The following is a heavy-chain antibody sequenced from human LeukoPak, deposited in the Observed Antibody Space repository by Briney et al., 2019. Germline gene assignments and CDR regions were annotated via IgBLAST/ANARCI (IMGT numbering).Heavy chain of an antibody. V-gene: IGHV1-2*02. CDR3: ARDHLLFRQPPNWFDP. J-gene: IGHJ5*02. Sequence: ASVKVSCKASGGTFSSYAISWVRQAPGQGLEWMGWINPNSGGTNYAQKFQGRVTMTSDTSISTAYMELSRLRSDDTAVYYCARDHLLFRQPPNWFDPWGQGTLVTVSS. CDR2: INPNSGGT. D-gene: IGHD1-14*01. CDR1: GGTFSSYA.